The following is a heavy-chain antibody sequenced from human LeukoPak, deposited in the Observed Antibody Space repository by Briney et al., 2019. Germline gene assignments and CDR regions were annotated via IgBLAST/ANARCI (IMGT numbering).Heavy chain of an antibody. J-gene: IGHJ4*02. CDR3: ARGDQGYDSSGSDY. D-gene: IGHD3-22*01. V-gene: IGHV3-7*04. CDR2: IKREGSEK. Sequence: GGSLRLSCAASGFTLRTYWMSWVRQAPGKGLEWVASIKREGSEKYYVDSVKGRFTISRDNAKNSLYLQMNSLRAEDTAVYYCARGDQGYDSSGSDYWGQGTLVTVSS. CDR1: GFTLRTYW.